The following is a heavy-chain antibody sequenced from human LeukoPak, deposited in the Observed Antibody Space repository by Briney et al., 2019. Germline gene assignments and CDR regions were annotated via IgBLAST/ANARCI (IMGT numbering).Heavy chain of an antibody. Sequence: PSETLSLTCAVYGGSFRGYYWSWIRQPPGKGLEWFGEINHSGSTNYNPSLKSRVTISVDTSKNQFSLKLSSVTAADTAVYYCARERNIVVVPAAGYGMDVWGQGTTVTVSS. CDR3: ARERNIVVVPAAGYGMDV. CDR1: GGSFRGYY. J-gene: IGHJ6*02. D-gene: IGHD2-2*01. CDR2: INHSGST. V-gene: IGHV4-34*01.